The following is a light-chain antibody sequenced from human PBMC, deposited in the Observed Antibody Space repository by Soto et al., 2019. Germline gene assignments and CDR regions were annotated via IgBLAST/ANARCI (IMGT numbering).Light chain of an antibody. V-gene: IGKV1-9*01. Sequence: IQLTQSPSSLSASVGDRVTITCRASQDIAIYLAWYQKKPGEAPKLLIYAASTLYGGVPSRFSGSGSGTDFALTIPSLQAEDFATYSCQQLRMYPTTFGGGTTVEIK. CDR3: QQLRMYPTT. CDR2: AAS. J-gene: IGKJ4*01. CDR1: QDIAIY.